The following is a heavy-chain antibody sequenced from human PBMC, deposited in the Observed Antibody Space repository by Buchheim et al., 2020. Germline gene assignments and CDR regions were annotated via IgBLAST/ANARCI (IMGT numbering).Heavy chain of an antibody. Sequence: QVLLQESGPGLVKPSETLSLTCTVSGGSISSYDWSWIRQPPGKGLEWIGYIHNSGSTNYNPSLKSRLTMSLATAKNQFHLTLTSLTPADTAVYYCARSPGGIGGLYYFANWGHGTL. CDR1: GGSISSYD. J-gene: IGHJ4*01. CDR2: IHNSGST. D-gene: IGHD3-16*01. V-gene: IGHV4-59*01. CDR3: ARSPGGIGGLYYFAN.